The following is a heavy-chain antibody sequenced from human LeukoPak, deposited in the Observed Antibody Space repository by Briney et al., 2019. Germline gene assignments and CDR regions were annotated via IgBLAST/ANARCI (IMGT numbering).Heavy chain of an antibody. D-gene: IGHD3-22*01. J-gene: IGHJ4*02. CDR2: IIPIFGTA. Sequence: SVKVSCKASGGTFSSYAISWVRQAPGQGLEWMGGIIPIFGTANYAQEFQGRVTITADESTSTAYMELSSLRSEDTAVYYCAREGGDSSGLIDYWGQGTLVTVSS. V-gene: IGHV1-69*13. CDR3: AREGGDSSGLIDY. CDR1: GGTFSSYA.